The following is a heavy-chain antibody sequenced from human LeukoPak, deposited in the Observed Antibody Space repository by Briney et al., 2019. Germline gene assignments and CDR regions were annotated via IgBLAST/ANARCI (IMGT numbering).Heavy chain of an antibody. Sequence: SETLSLTCTVSGGSISSYYWSWIQQPPGEGLEWIGYIYYSGSTNYNPSLKSRVTISVDTTKNQFSLKLSSVTAADTAVYYCASYNWNDVEDYWGQGTLVTVSS. CDR2: IYYSGST. CDR1: GGSISSYY. CDR3: ASYNWNDVEDY. V-gene: IGHV4-59*01. J-gene: IGHJ4*02. D-gene: IGHD1-20*01.